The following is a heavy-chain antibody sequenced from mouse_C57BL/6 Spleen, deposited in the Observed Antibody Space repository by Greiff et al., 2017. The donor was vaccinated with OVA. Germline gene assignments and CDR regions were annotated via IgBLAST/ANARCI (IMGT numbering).Heavy chain of an antibody. D-gene: IGHD2-2*01. CDR3: ARLYAYDYAMDY. CDR1: GFTFSDYG. Sequence: EVKLMESGGGLVQPGGSLKLSCAASGFTFSDYGMAWVRQAPRKGPEWVAFISNLAYSIYYADTVTGRFTISRENAKNTLYLEMNSLRSEDTAMDYSARLYAYDYAMDYWGQGTSVTVSS. V-gene: IGHV5-15*01. J-gene: IGHJ4*01. CDR2: ISNLAYSI.